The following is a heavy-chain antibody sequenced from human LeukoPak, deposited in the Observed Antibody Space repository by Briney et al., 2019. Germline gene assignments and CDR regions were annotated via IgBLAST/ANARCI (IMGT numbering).Heavy chain of an antibody. V-gene: IGHV1-2*02. CDR1: GYTFTGYY. Sequence: ASVKVSCKASGYTFTGYYMHWVRQAPGQGLEWMGWINPNSGGTNYAQKFQGRVTMTRDPSISTAYMELSRLRSDDTAVYYCARSPSSSWYYFDYWGQGTLVTVSS. J-gene: IGHJ4*02. D-gene: IGHD6-13*01. CDR2: INPNSGGT. CDR3: ARSPSSSWYYFDY.